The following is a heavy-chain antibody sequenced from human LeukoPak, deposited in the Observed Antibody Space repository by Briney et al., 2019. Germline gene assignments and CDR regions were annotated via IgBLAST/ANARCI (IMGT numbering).Heavy chain of an antibody. Sequence: PGGSLRLSCAASGFTFSRYTMNWVRQAPGKGPEWASAISGSGGSTYYANSVKGRFTISRDNSKTTLYLQMNSLRAEDTAIYYCASRPGVDFDYWGQGTLVTVSS. CDR3: ASRPGVDFDY. CDR2: ISGSGGST. CDR1: GFTFSRYT. J-gene: IGHJ4*02. V-gene: IGHV3-23*01. D-gene: IGHD1-14*01.